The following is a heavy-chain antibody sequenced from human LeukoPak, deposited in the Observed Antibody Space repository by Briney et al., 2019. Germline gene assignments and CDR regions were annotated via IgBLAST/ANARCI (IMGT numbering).Heavy chain of an antibody. V-gene: IGHV3-66*01. CDR2: IYSGGST. Sequence: GGSLRLSCAASGFTVSSNYMSWVRQAPGKGLEWVSVIYSGGSTYYADSVKGRFTISRDNSKNTLYLQMNSLRAEDTAVYYCAGDSSLKQWLDYYYYGMDVWGQGTTVTVSS. CDR1: GFTVSSNY. J-gene: IGHJ6*02. CDR3: AGDSSLKQWLDYYYYGMDV. D-gene: IGHD6-19*01.